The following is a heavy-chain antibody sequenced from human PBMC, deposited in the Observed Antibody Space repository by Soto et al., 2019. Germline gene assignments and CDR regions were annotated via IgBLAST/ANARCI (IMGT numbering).Heavy chain of an antibody. J-gene: IGHJ3*02. CDR3: ARIQYYDRSGGFDAFDI. Sequence: SVKVSCKASGGTFSSYTISWVRQAPGQGLEWMGRIIPILGIANYAQKFQGRVTITADKSTSTAYMGLSSLRSEDTAVYYCARIQYYDRSGGFDAFDIWGQGTMVTVSS. V-gene: IGHV1-69*02. CDR1: GGTFSSYT. D-gene: IGHD3-22*01. CDR2: IIPILGIA.